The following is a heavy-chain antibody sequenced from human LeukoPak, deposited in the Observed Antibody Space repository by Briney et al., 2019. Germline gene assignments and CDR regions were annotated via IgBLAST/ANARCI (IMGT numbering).Heavy chain of an antibody. CDR1: GYTFTGCY. CDR2: INPNSGGT. V-gene: IGHV1-2*02. J-gene: IGHJ4*02. D-gene: IGHD1-7*01. CDR3: ARAWAGTTLVALSY. Sequence: ASVKVSCKASGYTFTGCYMHWVRQAPGQGLEWMGWINPNSGGTNYAQKFQGRVTMTRDTSISTAYMELSRLRSDDTAVYYCARAWAGTTLVALSYWGQGTLVTVSS.